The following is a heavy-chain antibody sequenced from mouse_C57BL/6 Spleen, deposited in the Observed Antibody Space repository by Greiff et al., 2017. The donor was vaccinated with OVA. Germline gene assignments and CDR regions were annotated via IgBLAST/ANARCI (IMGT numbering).Heavy chain of an antibody. J-gene: IGHJ4*01. Sequence: QVQLQQSGAELARPGASVKLSCKASGYTFTSYGISWVKQRTGQGLEWIGEIYPRSGNTYYNEKFKGKATLTADTSSSTAYMELRSLTSADSAVYFCARDSSGFYAMDYWGQGTSVTVSS. V-gene: IGHV1-81*01. D-gene: IGHD3-2*02. CDR2: IYPRSGNT. CDR1: GYTFTSYG. CDR3: ARDSSGFYAMDY.